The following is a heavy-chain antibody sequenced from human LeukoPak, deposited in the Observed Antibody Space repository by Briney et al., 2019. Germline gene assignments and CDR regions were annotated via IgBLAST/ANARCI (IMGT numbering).Heavy chain of an antibody. D-gene: IGHD2-2*02. J-gene: IGHJ4*02. CDR1: GFTFSSYA. Sequence: GGSLRLSCAASGFTFSSYAMNWVRQAPGKGLKWVSAISGSGGSTYYADSVKGRFTISRDNSKNTLYLQMNSLRAEDTAVYYCAKDNPAAIGSHFDCWGQGTLVTVSS. CDR2: ISGSGGST. CDR3: AKDNPAAIGSHFDC. V-gene: IGHV3-23*01.